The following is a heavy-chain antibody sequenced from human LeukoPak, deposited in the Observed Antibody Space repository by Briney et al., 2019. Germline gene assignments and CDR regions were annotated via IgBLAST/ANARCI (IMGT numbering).Heavy chain of an antibody. Sequence: PGGSLRLSCAASGFTFSSYAMHWVRQAPGKGLEWVAVISYDGSNKYYADSVKGRFTISRDNSKNTLYLQMNSLRAEDTAVYYCARDLREYCSGGSCYSGGIQLFDYWGQGTLVTVSS. D-gene: IGHD2-15*01. CDR2: ISYDGSNK. CDR1: GFTFSSYA. CDR3: ARDLREYCSGGSCYSGGIQLFDY. V-gene: IGHV3-30*04. J-gene: IGHJ4*02.